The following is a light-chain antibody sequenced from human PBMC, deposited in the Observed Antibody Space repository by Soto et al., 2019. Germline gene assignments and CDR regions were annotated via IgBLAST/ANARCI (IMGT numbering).Light chain of an antibody. CDR2: DVT. CDR1: GNDVGAYNY. CDR3: CSYSRTSPYV. Sequence: QSVLTQPASVSGSPGQSITISCTGTGNDVGAYNYVSWYQHHPGKVPKLLIYDVTNRPSGVSDRFSGSKSGNTASLTISGLQAEDEADYYCCSYSRTSPYVFGTGTKVTVL. V-gene: IGLV2-14*03. J-gene: IGLJ1*01.